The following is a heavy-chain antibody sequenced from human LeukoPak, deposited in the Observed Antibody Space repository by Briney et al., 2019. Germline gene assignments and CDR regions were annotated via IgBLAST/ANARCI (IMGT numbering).Heavy chain of an antibody. V-gene: IGHV3-23*01. J-gene: IGHJ4*02. CDR2: IGGSGGTT. CDR1: GFTFSNYA. D-gene: IGHD3-3*01. CDR3: AKDPRRYEFPPPYFGF. Sequence: QSGGSLRLSCAASGFTFSNYAMGWVRQAPGKGLEWVSSIGGSGGTTYYADSVKGRFTISRDNSKNTLDLQMNSLRAEDTAVYYCAKDPRRYEFPPPYFGFWGQGTLVSVSS.